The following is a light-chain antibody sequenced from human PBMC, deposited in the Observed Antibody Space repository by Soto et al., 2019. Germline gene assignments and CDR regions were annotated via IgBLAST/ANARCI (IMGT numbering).Light chain of an antibody. Sequence: QSVLTQPASVSGSPGQSITISCTGTSRDVGGYNYVSRYQQHPGKAPKLMIYDVRNRPSGVSNRFSGSKSVNTASLTISGLQAEDEADYYCSSYTTISTHVFGTGTKVTVL. CDR2: DVR. CDR3: SSYTTISTHV. V-gene: IGLV2-14*01. CDR1: SRDVGGYNY. J-gene: IGLJ1*01.